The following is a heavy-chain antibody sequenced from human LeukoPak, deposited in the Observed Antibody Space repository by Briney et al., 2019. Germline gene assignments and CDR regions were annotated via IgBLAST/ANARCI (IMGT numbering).Heavy chain of an antibody. V-gene: IGHV3-9*01. CDR1: GFTFDDYA. J-gene: IGHJ4*02. Sequence: SGGSLRLSCAASGFTFDDYAMHWVRQAPGKGLEWVSGISWNSGSIGYADSVKGRFTISRDNAKNSLYLQMNSLRAEDTALYYCAKDMSHGVVGAPLDYWGQGTLVTVSS. D-gene: IGHD1-26*01. CDR2: ISWNSGSI. CDR3: AKDMSHGVVGAPLDY.